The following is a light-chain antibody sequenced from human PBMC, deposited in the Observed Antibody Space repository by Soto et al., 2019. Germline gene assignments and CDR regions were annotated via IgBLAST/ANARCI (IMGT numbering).Light chain of an antibody. V-gene: IGLV2-14*03. CDR3: SSYTSSSTLFYV. CDR2: DVS. CDR1: SSDIGGYNY. Sequence: SALTQPASVSGSPGQSITISCTGTSSDIGGYNYVSWYQHHPGKAPKLIIYDVSNRPSGVSNRFSGSKSGNTASLTISGLQAEDEADYYCSSYTSSSTLFYVFGTGTKVTVL. J-gene: IGLJ1*01.